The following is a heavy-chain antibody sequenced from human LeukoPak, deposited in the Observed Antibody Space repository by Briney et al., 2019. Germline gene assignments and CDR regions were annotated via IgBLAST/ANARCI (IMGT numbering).Heavy chain of an antibody. D-gene: IGHD4-23*01. Sequence: ASVKVSCKVSGYTLTELSMHWVRQAPGKGLEWMGGFDPEDGETIYAQKFQGRVTMTEDTSTDTAYMELSSLRSEDTAVYYCATDLNIDGGLTSWGQGTLVTVSS. CDR2: FDPEDGET. CDR3: ATDLNIDGGLTS. V-gene: IGHV1-24*01. J-gene: IGHJ4*02. CDR1: GYTLTELS.